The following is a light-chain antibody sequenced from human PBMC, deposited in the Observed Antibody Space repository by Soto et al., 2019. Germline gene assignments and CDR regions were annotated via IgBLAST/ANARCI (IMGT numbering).Light chain of an antibody. CDR1: QSVTSN. CDR3: QQYNNWPPT. V-gene: IGKV3-15*01. CDR2: GAS. J-gene: IGKJ1*01. Sequence: EIVMTQSPATLSVSPGERATLSCRASQSVTSNLAWYQQKPGQAPRLLIYGASVTATGVAARFSGSGSGTDFTLTISSLQSEDFAVYHCQQYNNWPPTFGQGTKVEIK.